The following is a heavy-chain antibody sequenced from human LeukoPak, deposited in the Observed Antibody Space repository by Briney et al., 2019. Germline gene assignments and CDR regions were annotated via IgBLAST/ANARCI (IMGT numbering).Heavy chain of an antibody. D-gene: IGHD1-26*01. CDR2: ITTNGGRT. V-gene: IGHV3-64*01. CDR3: ARDLSGSNALDY. J-gene: IGHJ4*02. Sequence: GGSLRLSCAASGFTFSNYAMRWVRQAPGKGLEYVSTITTNGGRTYYANSVKGRFTISRDNSKNTLYLQMGSLRAEDMAVYYCARDLSGSNALDYWGQGTLVTVSS. CDR1: GFTFSNYA.